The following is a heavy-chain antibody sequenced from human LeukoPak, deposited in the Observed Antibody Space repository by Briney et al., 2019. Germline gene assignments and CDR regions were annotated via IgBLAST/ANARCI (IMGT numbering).Heavy chain of an antibody. V-gene: IGHV3-7*01. CDR2: IKEDGSEE. CDR1: GFNFNTFW. J-gene: IGHJ3*01. Sequence: GSLLLSCAASGFNFNTFWMTWVRQAPGKGLEWVANIKEDGSEEYYVDSVKGRFTISRDNAKNSLYLQMNSLRAEDTAVYYCARPRYCSSISCYFHAFDVWGQGTMVTVSS. D-gene: IGHD2-2*01. CDR3: ARPRYCSSISCYFHAFDV.